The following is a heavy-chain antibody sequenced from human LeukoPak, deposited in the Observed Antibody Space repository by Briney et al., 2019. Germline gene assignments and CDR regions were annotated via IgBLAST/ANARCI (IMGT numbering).Heavy chain of an antibody. D-gene: IGHD3-22*01. CDR1: GYTFTGYY. CDR3: ARDYYDSSGYRSSFGMDV. Sequence: ASVKVSCKASGYTFTGYYMHWVRQAPGQGLEWMGWINPNSGGTNYAQKFQGRVTMTRDTSISTAYMELSRLRSDDTAVYYCARDYYDSSGYRSSFGMDVWGQGTTVTVSS. CDR2: INPNSGGT. J-gene: IGHJ6*02. V-gene: IGHV1-2*02.